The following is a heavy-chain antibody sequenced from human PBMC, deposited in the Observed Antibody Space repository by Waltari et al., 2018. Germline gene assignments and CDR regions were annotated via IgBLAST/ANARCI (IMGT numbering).Heavy chain of an antibody. CDR2: ISYDGSNK. CDR3: ARAADY. V-gene: IGHV3-30-3*01. J-gene: IGHJ4*02. CDR1: GLTFGSYA. Sequence: QVQLVESGGGVVQPGRSLRLSCAASGLTFGSYAMHWVRQAPGKGLEWVAVISYDGSNKYYADSVKGRFTISRDNSKNTLYLQMNSLRAEDTAVYYCARAADYWGQGTLVTVSS.